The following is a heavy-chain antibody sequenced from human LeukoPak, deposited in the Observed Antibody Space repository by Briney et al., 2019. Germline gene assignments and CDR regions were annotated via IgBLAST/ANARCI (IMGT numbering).Heavy chain of an antibody. CDR1: GGSFSGYH. J-gene: IGHJ4*02. CDR3: ARGEKYYYGSESYYVLDY. Sequence: SETLSLTCAVYGGSFSGYHWSWIRQPPGKGLEWIGEINYSGSTNYNPSLKSRVTLSVDTSKNQFSLKLSSVTAADTAVYYCARGEKYYYGSESYYVLDYWGQGTLVTVSS. D-gene: IGHD3-10*01. CDR2: INYSGST. V-gene: IGHV4-34*01.